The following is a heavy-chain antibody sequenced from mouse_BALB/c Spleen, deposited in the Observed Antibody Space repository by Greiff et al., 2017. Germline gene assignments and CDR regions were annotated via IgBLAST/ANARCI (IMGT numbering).Heavy chain of an antibody. CDR3: AVITDAMDY. D-gene: IGHD2-4*01. J-gene: IGHJ4*01. V-gene: IGHV5-6*02. CDR1: GFTFSSYG. Sequence: DVMLVESGGDLVKPGGSLKLSCAASGFTFSSYGMSWVRQTPDKRLEWVATISSSGSYTYYPDSVKGRFTISRDNAKNTLYLQMSSLKSEDTAMYYCAVITDAMDYWGQGTSVTVSS. CDR2: ISSSGSYT.